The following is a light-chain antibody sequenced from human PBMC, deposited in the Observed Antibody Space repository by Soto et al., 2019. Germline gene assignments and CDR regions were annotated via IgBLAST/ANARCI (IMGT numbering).Light chain of an antibody. CDR2: SNN. Sequence: QSVLTQPPSGSGTPGQRVTISCSGSSSNIGSNTVNWYQQLPGTAPKLLIYSNNQRPSGVPDRFSGSKSGTSASLAISGLQSEDEADYYCAAWDDSLKGAVFGGGTQLTVL. J-gene: IGLJ7*01. CDR3: AAWDDSLKGAV. CDR1: SSNIGSNT. V-gene: IGLV1-44*01.